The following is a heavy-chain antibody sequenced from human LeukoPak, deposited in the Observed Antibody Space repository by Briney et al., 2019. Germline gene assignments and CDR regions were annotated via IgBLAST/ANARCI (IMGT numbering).Heavy chain of an antibody. Sequence: GGPLRLSCAASGFTFSSYWMSWVRQAPGKGLEWVANIKQDGSEKYYVDSVKGRFTISRDNAKNSLYLQMDSLRAEDTAVYYCAREGVAGRGYYYYYYMDVWGKGTTVTVSS. J-gene: IGHJ6*03. CDR3: AREGVAGRGYYYYYYMDV. D-gene: IGHD3-10*01. CDR1: GFTFSSYW. CDR2: IKQDGSEK. V-gene: IGHV3-7*01.